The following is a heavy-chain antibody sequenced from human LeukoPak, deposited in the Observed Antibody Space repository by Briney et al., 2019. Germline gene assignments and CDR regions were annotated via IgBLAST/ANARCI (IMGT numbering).Heavy chain of an antibody. D-gene: IGHD1-26*01. CDR1: GFTFSSYA. CDR3: AKDIGSYSGY. CDR2: ISGSGGST. V-gene: IGHV3-23*01. Sequence: GGSLRLSCAASGFTFSSYAMSWVRQAPGKGLEWVPAISGSGGSTYYADSVKGRFTISRDNSKNTLYLQMNSPRAEDTAVYYCAKDIGSYSGYWGQGTLVTVSS. J-gene: IGHJ4*02.